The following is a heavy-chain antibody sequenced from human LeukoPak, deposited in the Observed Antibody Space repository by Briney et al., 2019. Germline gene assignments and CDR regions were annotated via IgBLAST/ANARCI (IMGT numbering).Heavy chain of an antibody. J-gene: IGHJ4*02. CDR3: AKGADYGEEYFDY. Sequence: SGGSLRLSCAASGFTFSSYGMHWVRQAPGKGLEWVAFIRYDGSNKYYADSVKGRFTISRDNSKNTLYLQMNSLRAEDTAVYYCAKGADYGEEYFDYWGQGTLVTVSS. CDR2: IRYDGSNK. D-gene: IGHD4-17*01. V-gene: IGHV3-30*02. CDR1: GFTFSSYG.